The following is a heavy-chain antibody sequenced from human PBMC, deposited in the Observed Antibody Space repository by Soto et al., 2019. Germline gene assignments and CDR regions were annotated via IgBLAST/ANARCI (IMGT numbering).Heavy chain of an antibody. J-gene: IGHJ5*02. V-gene: IGHV4-4*07. D-gene: IGHD3-10*01. Sequence: SETLSLTCTVSGGSISDNFWTWIRQPAGKGLEWIGRIHGSGSTSYNPSLKTRLTMSVDTSNNQISLSLRSVTAPDTAVYYCARDLQSANINRGVPLAYHSFDPWGHGTLVTVSS. CDR1: GGSISDNF. CDR3: ARDLQSANINRGVPLAYHSFDP. CDR2: IHGSGST.